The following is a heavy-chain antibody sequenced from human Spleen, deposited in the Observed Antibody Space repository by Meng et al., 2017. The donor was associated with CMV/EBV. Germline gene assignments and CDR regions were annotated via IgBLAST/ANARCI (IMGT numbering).Heavy chain of an antibody. V-gene: IGHV6-1*01. CDR3: ARGIGYCSSTSCQSPYYYGMDV. Sequence: SQTLSLTCAISGDSVSSNSAAWNWIRQSPSRGLEWLGRTYYRSKWYNDYAVSVKSRITINPDTSKNQFSLQLNSVTPEDTAVYYCARGIGYCSSTSCQSPYYYGMDVWGQGTTVTVSS. CDR2: TYYRSKWYN. CDR1: GDSVSSNSAA. D-gene: IGHD2-2*03. J-gene: IGHJ6*02.